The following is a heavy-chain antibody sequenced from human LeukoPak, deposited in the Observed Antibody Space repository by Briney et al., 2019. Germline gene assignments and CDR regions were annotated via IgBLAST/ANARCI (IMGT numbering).Heavy chain of an antibody. CDR2: INPNSGGT. V-gene: IGHV1-2*02. D-gene: IGHD2-15*01. J-gene: IGHJ4*02. CDR3: ARDFGWELRDY. CDR1: GYTFTGYY. Sequence: ASVKVSCKASGYTFTGYYMHWVRQAPGQGLGWMGWINPNSGGTNYAQKFQGSVTTTRDTSISKAYMELSMLRSDDTAVYYCARDFGWELRDYWGQGTLVTVSS.